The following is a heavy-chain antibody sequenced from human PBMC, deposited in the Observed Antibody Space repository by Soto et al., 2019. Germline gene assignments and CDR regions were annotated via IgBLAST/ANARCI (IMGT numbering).Heavy chain of an antibody. Sequence: EVQLVESGGGLVQPGGSLKLSCAASGFTFSGSAKHWVRQASEKELEWVGRIRSKANSYATAYAASVKGRFTISRDDSKNTAYLQMNSLKTEDTAVYYCTSTAFGYYYYYGMDVWGQGTTVTVSS. V-gene: IGHV3-73*01. CDR1: GFTFSGSA. CDR2: IRSKANSYAT. CDR3: TSTAFGYYYYYGMDV. D-gene: IGHD2-21*02. J-gene: IGHJ6*02.